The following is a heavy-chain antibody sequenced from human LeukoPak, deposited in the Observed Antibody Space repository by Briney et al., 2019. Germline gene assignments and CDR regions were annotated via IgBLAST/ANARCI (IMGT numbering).Heavy chain of an antibody. J-gene: IGHJ2*01. Sequence: PSETLSLTCAVYGGSFSGYYWSWIRQPPGKGLEWIGEVHHTGATNYSPSLKRRVTISGDASKNQFSLKLNSVTAADTAVYYCARGRDLTDWYLDLWGRGTLVTVSS. CDR2: VHHTGAT. V-gene: IGHV4-34*01. CDR1: GGSFSGYY. D-gene: IGHD2-21*02. CDR3: ARGRDLTDWYLDL.